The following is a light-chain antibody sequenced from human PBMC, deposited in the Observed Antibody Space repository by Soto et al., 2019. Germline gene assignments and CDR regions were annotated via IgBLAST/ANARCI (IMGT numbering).Light chain of an antibody. J-gene: IGLJ2*01. CDR2: GVS. CDR3: SSYTSSNTGVV. CDR1: SSDVGGSNY. Sequence: QSALTQPASVSGSPGQSITISCIGTSSDVGGSNYVSWYQQHPGKAPKLMIYGVSNRPSGVSNRFSGSKSGNTASLTISGLQAEDEGDYYCSSYTSSNTGVVFGGGTKLTVL. V-gene: IGLV2-14*01.